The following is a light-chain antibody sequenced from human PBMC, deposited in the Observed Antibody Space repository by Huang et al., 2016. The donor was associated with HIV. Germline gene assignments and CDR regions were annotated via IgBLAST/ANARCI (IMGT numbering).Light chain of an antibody. CDR1: QSIGTW. V-gene: IGKV1-5*03. CDR3: QHYNSFPWT. Sequence: DIQMTQSSATLSASVGDRVTITCRASQSIGTWLAWYQQKPGKAPNLLIYEASTLEGGVPSRVSGGGSGTEFTLTINSLQPDDFATYYCQHYNSFPWTFGQGTKVEV. CDR2: EAS. J-gene: IGKJ1*01.